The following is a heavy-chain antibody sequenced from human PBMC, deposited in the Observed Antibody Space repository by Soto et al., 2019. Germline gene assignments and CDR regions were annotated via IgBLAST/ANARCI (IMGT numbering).Heavy chain of an antibody. D-gene: IGHD3-22*01. CDR3: ERSVVSSGYYAFDY. V-gene: IGHV4-31*03. CDR1: GGSISSGGYY. Sequence: QVQLQESGPGLVKPSQTLSLTCTVSGGSISSGGYYWSWIRQHPGKGLEWLGYIYYSGSTYYNPSLKSRVTISLDTSKNQFSLKRSSVTAAGTAVYYCERSVVSSGYYAFDYWGQGTLVTVSS. J-gene: IGHJ4*02. CDR2: IYYSGST.